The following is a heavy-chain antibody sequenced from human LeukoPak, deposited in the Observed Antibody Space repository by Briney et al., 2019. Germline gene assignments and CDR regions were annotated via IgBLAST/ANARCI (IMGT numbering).Heavy chain of an antibody. CDR3: AREGYYDILTGYYNVDY. D-gene: IGHD3-9*01. V-gene: IGHV3-23*01. CDR2: ITGGGSDT. Sequence: GGSLRLSCAASGFTFSNYAMAWVRQAPGKGLEWVSAITGGGSDTFHADSVKGRFTISRDNSENTLYVQMNSLRAEDTAVYYCAREGYYDILTGYYNVDYWGQGTLVTVSS. CDR1: GFTFSNYA. J-gene: IGHJ4*02.